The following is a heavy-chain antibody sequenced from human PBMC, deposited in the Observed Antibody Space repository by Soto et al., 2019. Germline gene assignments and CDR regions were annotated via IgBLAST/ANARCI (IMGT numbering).Heavy chain of an antibody. Sequence: GASVKVSCKASGFTFTSSAVQWVRQARGQRLEWIGWIVVGSGNTNYAQKFQERVTITRDMSTSTAYMELSSLRSEDTAVYYCAAGGKRFLEWLRTWRVPYYYGMDVWGQGTTVTVSS. J-gene: IGHJ6*02. V-gene: IGHV1-58*01. CDR3: AAGGKRFLEWLRTWRVPYYYGMDV. CDR2: IVVGSGNT. D-gene: IGHD3-3*01. CDR1: GFTFTSSA.